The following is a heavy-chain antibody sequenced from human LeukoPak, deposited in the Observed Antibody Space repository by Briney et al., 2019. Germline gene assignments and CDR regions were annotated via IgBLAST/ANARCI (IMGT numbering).Heavy chain of an antibody. CDR3: AKDRPKLWGYYFDY. J-gene: IGHJ4*02. D-gene: IGHD5-18*01. CDR2: IYSGGST. CDR1: GFTVSSNY. V-gene: IGHV3-53*01. Sequence: GGSLRLSCAASGFTVSSNYMSWVRQAPVKGLEWVSVIYSGGSTYYADSVKGRFTISRDNSKNTLYLQMNSLRAEDTAVYYCAKDRPKLWGYYFDYWGQGTLVTVSS.